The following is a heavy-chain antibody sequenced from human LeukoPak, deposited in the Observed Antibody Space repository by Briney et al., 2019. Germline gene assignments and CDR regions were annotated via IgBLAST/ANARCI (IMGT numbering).Heavy chain of an antibody. Sequence: PGESLKISCKGSGYSFTKYWIGWVRQMPGKGLEWMGIIYPGDSDTRYSPSFQGQVTISADKSNSTTYLQWSSLRTSDTAMYYCARQLWLTGYHYFDYWGQGTLVTVSS. CDR1: GYSFTKYW. CDR2: IYPGDSDT. D-gene: IGHD3-9*01. V-gene: IGHV5-51*01. J-gene: IGHJ4*02. CDR3: ARQLWLTGYHYFDY.